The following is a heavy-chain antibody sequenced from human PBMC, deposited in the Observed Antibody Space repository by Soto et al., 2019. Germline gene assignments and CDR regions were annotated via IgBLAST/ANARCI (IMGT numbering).Heavy chain of an antibody. Sequence: PGGSLRLSCAASGFTFNSYTMHWVRQAPGKGLEWVSSLSFDETHEFYGDSVNGRFTISRDSSKNTLYLQLNSLRSEDTAVYYCAKALYENKAGEVFAYWGQGTQVTVSS. CDR3: AKALYENKAGEVFAY. CDR2: LSFDETHE. J-gene: IGHJ4*02. V-gene: IGHV3-30-3*01. CDR1: GFTFNSYT. D-gene: IGHD3-10*01.